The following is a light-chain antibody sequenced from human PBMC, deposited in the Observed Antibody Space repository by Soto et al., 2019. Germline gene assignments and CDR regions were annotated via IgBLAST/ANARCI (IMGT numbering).Light chain of an antibody. CDR3: QHHYSTPPT. V-gene: IGKV1-39*01. CDR2: GAS. J-gene: IGKJ1*01. CDR1: QSIGTN. Sequence: DIQMTQSPSSLSAFVGDSVTLTCRASQSIGTNLNWYQQRPGKAPKVLIYGASTLQSGVPSRFSGSGSGTDFALTISSLQPEYFATYYCQHHYSTPPTFGQGSKVEFK.